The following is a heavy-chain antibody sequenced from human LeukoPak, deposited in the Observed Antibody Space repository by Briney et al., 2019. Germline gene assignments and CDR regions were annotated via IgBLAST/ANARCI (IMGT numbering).Heavy chain of an antibody. CDR1: GGTFNNYA. Sequence: SVKVSCKASGGTFNNYAISWVRQAPGQGLEWMGGIIPIFGSANYAQKFQGRVTITADESTSTAYMELSSLRSEDTAMYYCARAYMTATRHFDYWGQGTLVTVSS. CDR3: ARAYMTATRHFDY. V-gene: IGHV1-69*13. D-gene: IGHD2-21*02. CDR2: IIPIFGSA. J-gene: IGHJ4*02.